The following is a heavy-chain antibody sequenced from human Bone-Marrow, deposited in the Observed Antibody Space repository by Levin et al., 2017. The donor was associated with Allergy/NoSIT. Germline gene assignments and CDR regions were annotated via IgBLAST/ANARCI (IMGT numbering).Heavy chain of an antibody. CDR2: IKSDGSST. J-gene: IGHJ2*01. Sequence: GGSLRLSCAASGFSFSSYWMNWVRQAPGKGLVWVSGIKSDGSSTTYADSVKGRFTISRDNAKNTLYLQMNSLRAEDTAVYYCARAITGDYRHFDLWGRGTLVTVSS. D-gene: IGHD4-17*01. V-gene: IGHV3-74*01. CDR1: GFSFSSYW. CDR3: ARAITGDYRHFDL.